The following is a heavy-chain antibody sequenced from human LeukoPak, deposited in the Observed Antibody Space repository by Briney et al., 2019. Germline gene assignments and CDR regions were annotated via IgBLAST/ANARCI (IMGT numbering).Heavy chain of an antibody. CDR3: ARAQGWFDP. V-gene: IGHV4-59*08. CDR2: IYYSGST. CDR1: GGSISSYY. J-gene: IGHJ5*02. Sequence: SETLSLTCTVSGGSISSYYWSWIRQPPGKGLEWIGYIYYSGSTYYNPSLKSRVTISVDTSKNQFSLKLSSVTAADTAVYYCARAQGWFDPWGQGTLVTVSS.